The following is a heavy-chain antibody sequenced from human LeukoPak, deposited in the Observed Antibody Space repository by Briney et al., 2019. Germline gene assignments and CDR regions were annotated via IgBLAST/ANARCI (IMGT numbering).Heavy chain of an antibody. CDR1: GYSFTSYW. Sequence: GESLKISCKGSGYSFTSYWIGWVRQMPGKGLEWMGIIYPGDSDTRYSPSFQGQVTISADKSISTAYLQWSSLKASDTAMYYCASNNLAATVTTGPGEVWDYYMDVWGKGTTVTVSS. CDR2: IYPGDSDT. CDR3: ASNNLAATVTTGPGEVWDYYMDV. J-gene: IGHJ6*03. D-gene: IGHD4-11*01. V-gene: IGHV5-51*01.